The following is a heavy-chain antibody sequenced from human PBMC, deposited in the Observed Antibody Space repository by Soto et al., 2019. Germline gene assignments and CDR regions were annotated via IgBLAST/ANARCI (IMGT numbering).Heavy chain of an antibody. J-gene: IGHJ6*02. Sequence: SVKISCTASRGNLRSYAISWVQQYSGSWLAWMGGVIPIVGTANYAQKLQGRVTIAADEATSTAYMELSSLGSEDTAVYYCARVGRGYDDDSSGSTPGGMDVWGQGPTVTVAS. CDR2: VIPIVGTA. D-gene: IGHD3-22*01. V-gene: IGHV1-69*13. CDR3: ARVGRGYDDDSSGSTPGGMDV. CDR1: RGNLRSYA.